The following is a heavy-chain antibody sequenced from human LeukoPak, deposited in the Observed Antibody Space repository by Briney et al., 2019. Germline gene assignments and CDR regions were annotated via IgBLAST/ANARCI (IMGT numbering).Heavy chain of an antibody. Sequence: SETLSLTCTVSGGSISSSSYYWGWIRQPPGKGLEWIGSIYYSGSTYYNPSLKSRVTISVDTSKNQFSLKLSSVTAADTAVYYCARDLEMATIWKTSGFDYWGQGTLVTVSS. CDR1: GGSISSSSYY. D-gene: IGHD5-24*01. J-gene: IGHJ4*02. CDR2: IYYSGST. V-gene: IGHV4-39*07. CDR3: ARDLEMATIWKTSGFDY.